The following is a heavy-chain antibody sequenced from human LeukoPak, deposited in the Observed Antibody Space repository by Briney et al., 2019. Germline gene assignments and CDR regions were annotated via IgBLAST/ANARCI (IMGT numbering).Heavy chain of an antibody. D-gene: IGHD3-10*01. V-gene: IGHV4-59*02. Sequence: SETLSLTCTVAGASVTSYYWNWIRQPPGEGMEWVGYIYYSGNTKYSPSLKSRVTISVETSKNHFSLRLKSVTAADTAVYYCARDPIGSGSYFDFWGQGTLVTASS. J-gene: IGHJ4*02. CDR2: IYYSGNT. CDR3: ARDPIGSGSYFDF. CDR1: GASVTSYY.